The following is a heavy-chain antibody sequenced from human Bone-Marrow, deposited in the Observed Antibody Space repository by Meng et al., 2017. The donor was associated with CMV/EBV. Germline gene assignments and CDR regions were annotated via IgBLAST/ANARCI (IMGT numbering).Heavy chain of an antibody. CDR2: IIPILGIA. Sequence: SVKVSCKASGGTFSSYAISWVRQAPGQGLEWMGGIIPILGIANYAQKFQGRVTITADKSTSTAYMELRGLRSDDTAVYYCARDDGSYYGDGAFDIWGQGTMVTVSS. CDR1: GGTFSSYA. J-gene: IGHJ3*02. CDR3: ARDDGSYYGDGAFDI. V-gene: IGHV1-69*10. D-gene: IGHD3-10*01.